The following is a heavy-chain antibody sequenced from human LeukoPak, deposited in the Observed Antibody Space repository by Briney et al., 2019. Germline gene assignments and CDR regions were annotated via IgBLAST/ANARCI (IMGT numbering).Heavy chain of an antibody. J-gene: IGHJ4*02. V-gene: IGHV4-4*07. CDR1: GGSISSYY. CDR2: IYTSGST. CDR3: ARVRIAAYYFDY. Sequence: SETLSLTCIVSGGSISSYYWSLIRQPAGKGLEWIGRIYTSGSTNYNPSLKSRVTMSVDTSKNQFSLKLSSVTAADTAVYYCARVRIAAYYFDYWGQGTLVTVSS. D-gene: IGHD6-6*01.